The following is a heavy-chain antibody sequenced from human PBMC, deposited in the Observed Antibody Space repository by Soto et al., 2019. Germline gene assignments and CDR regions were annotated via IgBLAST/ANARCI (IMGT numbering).Heavy chain of an antibody. V-gene: IGHV3-23*01. CDR3: TKDKWPDGVWDFDY. D-gene: IGHD4-17*01. J-gene: IGHJ4*02. CDR2: IIGNDGST. Sequence: EVQLLESGGELVQPGRSLRLSCAASGFTFNLYTMTWVRQTPGKGLEWVSSIIGNDGSTYYADAVKGRFTISRDNSKNMLYLQMNSLRVDDTAIYYCTKDKWPDGVWDFDYWGQGTLVTDSS. CDR1: GFTFNLYT.